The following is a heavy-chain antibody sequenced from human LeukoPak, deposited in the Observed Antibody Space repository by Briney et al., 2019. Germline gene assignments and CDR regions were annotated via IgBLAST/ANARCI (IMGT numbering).Heavy chain of an antibody. J-gene: IGHJ4*02. V-gene: IGHV5-51*01. CDR1: GYSFTSYW. Sequence: GESLKISCKGSGYSFTSYWIGWVRRMPGKGLEWMGIIYPGDSDTRYSPSFQGQVTISADKSISTAYLQWSSLKASDTAMYYCASGSSSWFGSMYYFDYWGQGTLVTVSS. D-gene: IGHD6-13*01. CDR2: IYPGDSDT. CDR3: ASGSSSWFGSMYYFDY.